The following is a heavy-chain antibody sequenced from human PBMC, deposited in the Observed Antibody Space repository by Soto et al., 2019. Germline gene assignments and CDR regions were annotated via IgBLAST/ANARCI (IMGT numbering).Heavy chain of an antibody. CDR2: IIPIFGTA. Sequence: QVQLVQSGAEVKKPGSSVKVSCKASGGTFSSYAISWVRQAPGHGLEWMGGIIPIFGTANYAQKFQGRVTITADESTSTAYMELSSLRSEDTAVYYCARGWGSSPDYYYYYGMDVWGQGTTVTVSS. D-gene: IGHD6-13*01. J-gene: IGHJ6*02. V-gene: IGHV1-69*12. CDR1: GGTFSSYA. CDR3: ARGWGSSPDYYYYYGMDV.